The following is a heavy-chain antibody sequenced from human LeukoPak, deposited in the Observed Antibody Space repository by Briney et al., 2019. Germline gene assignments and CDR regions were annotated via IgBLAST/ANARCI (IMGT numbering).Heavy chain of an antibody. D-gene: IGHD5-18*01. CDR2: ISWNSGSI. CDR1: GFTFDDYA. V-gene: IGHV3-9*01. Sequence: GGSLRLSCAASGFTFDDYAMHWVRQAPGKGLEWVSGISWNSGSIGYADSVKGRFTISRDNAKNSLYLQMNSLRAEDTALYCCAKDIRGYSYGSDYWGQGTLVTVSS. CDR3: AKDIRGYSYGSDY. J-gene: IGHJ4*02.